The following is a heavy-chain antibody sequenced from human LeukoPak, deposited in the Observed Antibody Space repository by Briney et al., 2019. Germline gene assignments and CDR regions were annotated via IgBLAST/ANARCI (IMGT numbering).Heavy chain of an antibody. J-gene: IGHJ2*01. CDR2: IHYTGIN. D-gene: IGHD3-10*01. V-gene: IGHV4-59*08. CDR1: GGSISSYY. CDR3: ARHITNSGSAFDL. Sequence: SETLSLTCTVSGGSISSYYWSWIRQAPGRGLEWIAYIHYTGINNYNPSLKSRAAISVDTSTNQFSLKLTSVTAADTAMYYCARHITNSGSAFDLWGRGTLVTVSS.